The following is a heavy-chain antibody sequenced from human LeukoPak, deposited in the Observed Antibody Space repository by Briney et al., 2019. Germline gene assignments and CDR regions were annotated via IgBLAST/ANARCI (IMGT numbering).Heavy chain of an antibody. V-gene: IGHV4-39*07. CDR2: IYYSGST. D-gene: IGHD1-26*01. J-gene: IGHJ4*02. Sequence: SETLSLTCTVSGGSISSSSYYWGWIRQPPGKGLEWIGSIYYSGSTYYNPSLKSRVTISVDTSKNQFSLKLSSVTAADTAVYYCARVWSGSYYRAFDYWGQGTLVTVSS. CDR3: ARVWSGSYYRAFDY. CDR1: GGSISSSSYY.